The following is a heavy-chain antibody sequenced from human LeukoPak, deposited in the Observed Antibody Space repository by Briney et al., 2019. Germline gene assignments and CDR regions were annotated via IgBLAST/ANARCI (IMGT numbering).Heavy chain of an antibody. Sequence: GGSLRLSCAASGFTITSNYMNWVRQAPGKGLEWVSVIYGDDETNYADSVKGRFTISRDNSKNTLYLQMNSLRADDTAVYYCAREAVMPVAPVKIGTSDRPLYEYYGLDVWGQGTTVTVS. CDR1: GFTITSNY. J-gene: IGHJ6*02. CDR2: IYGDDET. CDR3: AREAVMPVAPVKIGTSDRPLYEYYGLDV. V-gene: IGHV3-53*01. D-gene: IGHD1/OR15-1a*01.